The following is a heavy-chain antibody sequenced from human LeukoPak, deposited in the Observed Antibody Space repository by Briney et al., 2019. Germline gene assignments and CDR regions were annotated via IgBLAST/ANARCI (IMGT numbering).Heavy chain of an antibody. V-gene: IGHV4-59*01. J-gene: IGHJ6*02. CDR1: GGSISSYY. CDR3: ARDSIVYCSSTSCYGAYYGMDV. Sequence: PSETLSLTCTVSGGSISSYYWSWIRQPPGKGLEWIGYIYYSGSTNYNPSLKSRVTISVDTSKNQFSLKLSSVTAADTAVYYCARDSIVYCSSTSCYGAYYGMDVWGQGTTVTVSS. CDR2: IYYSGST. D-gene: IGHD2-2*01.